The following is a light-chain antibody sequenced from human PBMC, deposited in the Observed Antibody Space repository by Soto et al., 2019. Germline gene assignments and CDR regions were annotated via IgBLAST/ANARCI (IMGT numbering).Light chain of an antibody. Sequence: IQMTQSPSSLSAAVGDRVTITCRASQDVSSYLVWYQQKPGRAPELLIYAAPTLQSGVPLRFSGSGSGTEFTLTISSLQPEDFATYYCQQLSYYPRTFGQGTKLEIK. V-gene: IGKV1-9*01. CDR3: QQLSYYPRT. J-gene: IGKJ2*01. CDR1: QDVSSY. CDR2: AAP.